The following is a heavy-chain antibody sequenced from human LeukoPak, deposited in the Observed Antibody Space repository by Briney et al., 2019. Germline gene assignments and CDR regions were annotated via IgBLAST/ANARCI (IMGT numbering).Heavy chain of an antibody. CDR2: IYYSGSS. CDR3: ARSSLYYYDTSAYSD. D-gene: IGHD3-22*01. J-gene: IGHJ4*02. V-gene: IGHV4-59*08. Sequence: SETLSLTCTVSGGSINGYYWSWIRQPPGKGLEWIGYIYYSGSSNYNPSLKSRVTLSVDTSKNQFSLKLTSVTAADTAVYYCARSSLYYYDTSAYSDWGQGTLVTVSS. CDR1: GGSINGYY.